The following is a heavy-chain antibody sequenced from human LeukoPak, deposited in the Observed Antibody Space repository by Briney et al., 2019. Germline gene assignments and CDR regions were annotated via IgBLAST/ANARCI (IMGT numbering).Heavy chain of an antibody. Sequence: PSETLSLTCAVYGGSFSGYYWSWIRQPPGKGLEWIGEVNHSGSTNYNPSLESRVTISVDTSKNQFSLKLSSVTAADTAVYYCARKIGYGVLRTSYYFDYWGQGTLVTVSS. V-gene: IGHV4-34*01. CDR3: ARKIGYGVLRTSYYFDY. J-gene: IGHJ4*02. D-gene: IGHD3-10*01. CDR2: VNHSGST. CDR1: GGSFSGYY.